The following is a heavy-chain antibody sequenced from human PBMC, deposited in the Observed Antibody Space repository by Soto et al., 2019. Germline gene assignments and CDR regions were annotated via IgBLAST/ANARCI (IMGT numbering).Heavy chain of an antibody. V-gene: IGHV4-59*01. CDR3: ARDQGGEFLKGSGMEV. CDR1: GDSISRYY. Sequence: QVQLQESGPGLVKPSETLSLTCTVSGDSISRYYWSWIRLSPGKGLEWIGYIYYSGETNYNPSVKRRVTISVDRTKNQFSLKLSSVTAADTAVYYCARDQGGEFLKGSGMEVWGQGTTVTVSS. D-gene: IGHD3-10*01. J-gene: IGHJ6*02. CDR2: IYYSGET.